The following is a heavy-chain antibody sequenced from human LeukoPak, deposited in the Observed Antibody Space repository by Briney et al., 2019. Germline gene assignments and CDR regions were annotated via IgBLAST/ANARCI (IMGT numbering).Heavy chain of an antibody. CDR3: ARQHQGLVQCGYYSYMDV. Sequence: SMTLASPPYTLTFRSYWMSWVSQAAGNGMEWVANIKQDVREKYYVDSVKGRSTISRDHAKNSLYLQMNSLRAEDTAVYYCARQHQGLVQCGYYSYMDVWSKGTTVTVSS. CDR2: IKQDVREK. V-gene: IGHV3-7*04. CDR1: TLTFRSYW. J-gene: IGHJ6*03. D-gene: IGHD6-19*01.